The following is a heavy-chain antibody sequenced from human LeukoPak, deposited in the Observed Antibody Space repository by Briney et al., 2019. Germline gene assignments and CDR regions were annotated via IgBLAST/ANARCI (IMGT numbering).Heavy chain of an antibody. J-gene: IGHJ3*02. CDR2: IRYDGSNK. V-gene: IGHV3-30*02. CDR1: GFTFSSYG. CDR3: AKDFTIFGVVIFAFDI. Sequence: GGSLRLSCAASGFTFSSYGMHWVRQSPGKGLEWVAFIRYDGSNKYYADSVKGRFTISRDNSKNTLYLQMNSLRAEDTAVYYCAKDFTIFGVVIFAFDIWGQGTTVTVSS. D-gene: IGHD3-3*01.